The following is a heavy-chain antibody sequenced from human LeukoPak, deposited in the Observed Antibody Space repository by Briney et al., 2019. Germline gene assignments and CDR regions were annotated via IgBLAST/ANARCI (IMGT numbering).Heavy chain of an antibody. CDR1: GGSISSYY. J-gene: IGHJ4*02. CDR3: ARGVSSGYYYM. CDR2: ICYSGST. D-gene: IGHD3-22*01. Sequence: SETLSLTCTVSGGSISSYYWSWIRQPPGKGLEWIGYICYSGSTNYNPSLKSRVTISVDTSKNQFSLKLSSVTAADTAVYYCARGVSSGYYYMWGQGTLVTVSS. V-gene: IGHV4-59*08.